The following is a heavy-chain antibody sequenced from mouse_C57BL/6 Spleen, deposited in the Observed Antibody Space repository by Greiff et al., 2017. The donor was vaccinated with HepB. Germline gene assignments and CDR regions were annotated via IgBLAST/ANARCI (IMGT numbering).Heavy chain of an antibody. V-gene: IGHV3-6*01. Sequence: EVQVVESGPGLVKPSQSLSLTCSVTGYSITSGYYWNWIRQFPGNKLEWMGYISYDGSNNYNPSLKNRISITRDTSKNQFFLKLNSVTTEDTATYYCARERNFYFDYWGQGTTLTVSS. CDR3: ARERNFYFDY. CDR2: ISYDGSN. CDR1: GYSITSGYY. J-gene: IGHJ2*01.